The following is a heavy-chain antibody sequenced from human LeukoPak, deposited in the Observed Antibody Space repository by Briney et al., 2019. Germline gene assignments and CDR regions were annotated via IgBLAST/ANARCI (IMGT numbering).Heavy chain of an antibody. Sequence: PGGSLRLSCAASGFIFGTCAMSWVRQPPGKGLEWVSGISGSGGNTYYADSVKGRFTISRDNSKNTLYLQMNSLRAEDTAVYYCAKDKGSVAGGGRFDSWGQGTLVTVSS. V-gene: IGHV3-23*01. CDR2: ISGSGGNT. CDR1: GFIFGTCA. J-gene: IGHJ4*02. CDR3: AKDKGSVAGGGRFDS. D-gene: IGHD6-19*01.